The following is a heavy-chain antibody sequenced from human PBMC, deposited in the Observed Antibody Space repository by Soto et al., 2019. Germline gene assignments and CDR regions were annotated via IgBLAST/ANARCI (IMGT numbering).Heavy chain of an antibody. J-gene: IGHJ6*03. D-gene: IGHD2-15*01. CDR1: GGSISSSSYY. CDR2: IYYSGST. Sequence: SETLSLTCTVSGGSISSSSYYWGWIRQPPGKGLEWIGSIYYSGSTYYNPSLKSRVTISVETSKNQFSLKLSSVTAADTAVYYCARVLWCSGGTCRGVLSSYYYYYYMDVWGKGTTVTVSS. CDR3: ARVLWCSGGTCRGVLSSYYYYYYMDV. V-gene: IGHV4-39*01.